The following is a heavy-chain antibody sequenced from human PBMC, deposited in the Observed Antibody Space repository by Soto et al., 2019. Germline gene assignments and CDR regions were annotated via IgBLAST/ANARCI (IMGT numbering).Heavy chain of an antibody. D-gene: IGHD6-13*01. CDR3: ARDAASSLDH. CDR1: GFTFKLYT. CDR2: CTPSSSSI. J-gene: IGHJ4*02. Sequence: GGTLRLSGSASGFTFKLYTMHWVRQAPGKGLEWVSFCTPSSSSISYADSVEGRFTISRDNARNSLYLQIHNLRAEDTAVYYCARDAASSLDHWGQGTLVTVSS. V-gene: IGHV3-21*01.